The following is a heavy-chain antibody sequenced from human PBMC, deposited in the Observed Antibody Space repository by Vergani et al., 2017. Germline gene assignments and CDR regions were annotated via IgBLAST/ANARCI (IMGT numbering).Heavy chain of an antibody. CDR2: INTNTGNP. D-gene: IGHD3-10*01. J-gene: IGHJ6*02. CDR1: GYTFTSYG. Sequence: QVQLVQSGAEVKKPGASVKVSCKASGYTFTSYGISWVRQAPGQGLEWMGWINTNTGNPTYAQGFTGRFVFSLDTSVSTAYLQIGSLKAEDTAVYYCAREKYYYDSGTRGGMDVWGQGTTVTVSS. CDR3: AREKYYYDSGTRGGMDV. V-gene: IGHV7-4-1*01.